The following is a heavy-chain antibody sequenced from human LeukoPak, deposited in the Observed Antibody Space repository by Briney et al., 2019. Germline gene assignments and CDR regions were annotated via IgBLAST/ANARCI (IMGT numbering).Heavy chain of an antibody. Sequence: GGSPRLSCAASGFTFSSYAMHWVRQAPGKGLEYVSAISSNGGSTYYANSVKGRFTISRDNSKNTLYLQMGSLRAEDMAVYYCARELSGSYVDYWGQGTLVTVSS. V-gene: IGHV3-64*01. CDR3: ARELSGSYVDY. CDR2: ISSNGGST. J-gene: IGHJ4*02. D-gene: IGHD1-26*01. CDR1: GFTFSSYA.